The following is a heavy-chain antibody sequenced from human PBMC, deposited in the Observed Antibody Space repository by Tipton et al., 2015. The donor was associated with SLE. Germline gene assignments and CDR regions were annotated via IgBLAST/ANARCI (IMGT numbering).Heavy chain of an antibody. CDR2: INHSGST. Sequence: TLSLTCAVYGGSFRGYYWCWMRQPPGQGLEWIGGINHSGSTKYNPSLKSRGTISVDTSKNQFSLKLSSVTAADTAVYYCARRGGGIAAAGKAPGYWGQGTLVTVSS. V-gene: IGHV4-34*01. CDR3: ARRGGGIAAAGKAPGY. D-gene: IGHD6-13*01. J-gene: IGHJ4*02. CDR1: GGSFRGYY.